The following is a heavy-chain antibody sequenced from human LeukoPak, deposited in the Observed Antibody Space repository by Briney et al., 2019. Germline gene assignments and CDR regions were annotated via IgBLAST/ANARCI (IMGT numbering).Heavy chain of an antibody. CDR3: ARDGPRGMEQWPAPFYYYYYGMDV. Sequence: ASVKVSCKASGYTFTSYGISWVRQAPGQGLEWMGWISAYNGNTNYAQKLQGRVTMTTDTSTSTAYMELRSLRSDDTAVYYCARDGPRGMEQWPAPFYYYYYGMDVWGQGTTVTVSS. CDR1: GYTFTSYG. D-gene: IGHD6-19*01. CDR2: ISAYNGNT. V-gene: IGHV1-18*01. J-gene: IGHJ6*02.